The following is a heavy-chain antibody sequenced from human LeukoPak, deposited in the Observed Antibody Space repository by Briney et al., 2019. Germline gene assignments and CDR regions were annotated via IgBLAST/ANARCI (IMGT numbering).Heavy chain of an antibody. CDR3: ARHSPWTTGDYFDH. J-gene: IGHJ4*02. CDR1: GGSISSGSYY. Sequence: KPSQTLSLTCTVSGGSISSGSYYWSWIRQPAGKGLEWIGRIYTSGSTNYNPSLKSRVTISVDTSKNQFSLKLSSVTAADTAVYYCARHSPWTTGDYFDHWGQGTLVTVSS. V-gene: IGHV4-61*02. D-gene: IGHD4-17*01. CDR2: IYTSGST.